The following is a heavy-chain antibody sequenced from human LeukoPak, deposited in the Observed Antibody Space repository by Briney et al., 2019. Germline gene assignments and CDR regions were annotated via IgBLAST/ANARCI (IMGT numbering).Heavy chain of an antibody. V-gene: IGHV1-8*03. CDR1: GYTFTSYD. J-gene: IGHJ3*02. CDR2: MNPNSGNT. D-gene: IGHD1-7*01. Sequence: ASVKVSCKASGYTFTSYDINWVRQATGQGLEWMGWMNPNSGNTGYAQKFQGRVTITRNTSISTAYMELSSLRSDDTAVYYCARDHDDITGTTYMGDYAFDIWGQGTMVTVSS. CDR3: ARDHDDITGTTYMGDYAFDI.